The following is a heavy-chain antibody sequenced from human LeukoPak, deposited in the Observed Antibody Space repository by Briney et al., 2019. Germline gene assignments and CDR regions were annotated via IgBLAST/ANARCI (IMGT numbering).Heavy chain of an antibody. CDR2: INHSGST. CDR3: ARRHTSYWYFDL. CDR1: GGSFSGYY. J-gene: IGHJ2*01. Sequence: SETLSLTCAVYGGSFSGYYWSWIRQPPGKGLEWIGEINHSGSTNYNPSLKSRVTISVDTSKNQFSLKLSSVTAADTAVYYCARRHTSYWYFDLWGRGTLVTVSS. D-gene: IGHD1-1*01. V-gene: IGHV4-34*01.